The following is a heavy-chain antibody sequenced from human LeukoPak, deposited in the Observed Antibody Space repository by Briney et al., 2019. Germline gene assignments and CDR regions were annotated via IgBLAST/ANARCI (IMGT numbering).Heavy chain of an antibody. D-gene: IGHD3-10*01. V-gene: IGHV6-1*01. CDR1: GDSVSSNSAA. CDR3: ARDLPDRYYGSGSDRAFDI. Sequence: SQTLSLTCAISGDSVSSNSAAWNWIRQSPSRGLEWLGRTYYRSKWYNDYAVSVKSRITINPDTSKNQFSLQLNSVTPEDTAVYYCARDLPDRYYGSGSDRAFDIWGQGTMVTVSS. J-gene: IGHJ3*02. CDR2: TYYRSKWYN.